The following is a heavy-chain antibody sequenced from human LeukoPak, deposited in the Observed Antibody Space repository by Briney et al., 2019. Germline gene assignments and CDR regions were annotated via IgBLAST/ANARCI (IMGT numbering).Heavy chain of an antibody. CDR1: GFTFSSYG. Sequence: GGSLRLSCAASGFTFSSYGMHWVRQAPGKGLEGVAVIWYDGSNKYYADSVKGRFTISRDNSKNTLYLQMNSLRAEDTAVYYCARAPTVVAAFDYWGQGTLVTVSS. CDR2: IWYDGSNK. J-gene: IGHJ4*02. D-gene: IGHD2-15*01. V-gene: IGHV3-33*01. CDR3: ARAPTVVAAFDY.